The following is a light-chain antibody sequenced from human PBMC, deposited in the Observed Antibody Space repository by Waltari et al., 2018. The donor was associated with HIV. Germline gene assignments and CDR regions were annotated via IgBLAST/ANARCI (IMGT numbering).Light chain of an antibody. J-gene: IGLJ3*02. Sequence: QSVLTQPPSASGTPGQRLTISCSGSSSNIGINYVYWYQHFPGTAPKLLMYRNGQRPSGVPARFSGSKSGTSASLAISGLRAEDEADYYCATWDDYLGGRVFGGGTKLTVL. CDR1: SSNIGINY. CDR3: ATWDDYLGGRV. CDR2: RNG. V-gene: IGLV1-47*01.